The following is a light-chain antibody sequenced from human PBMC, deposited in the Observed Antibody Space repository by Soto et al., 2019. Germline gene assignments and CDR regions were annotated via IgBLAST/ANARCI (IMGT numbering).Light chain of an antibody. Sequence: QSLLTQPALVSGSPGQSITISCTGSRRDVGGFNSVSWYQQRPGNAPKVMIYDVTVRPSEVSNRFSGSKSGNTASLTISGLQTEDEADYSCFSYAGSNTYVFGTGTKVTVL. CDR1: RRDVGGFNS. V-gene: IGLV2-14*01. CDR3: FSYAGSNTYV. CDR2: DVT. J-gene: IGLJ1*01.